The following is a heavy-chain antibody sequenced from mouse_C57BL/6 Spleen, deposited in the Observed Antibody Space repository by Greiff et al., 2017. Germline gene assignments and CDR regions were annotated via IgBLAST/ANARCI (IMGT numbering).Heavy chain of an antibody. CDR3: ARDGDYGNFDY. J-gene: IGHJ2*01. Sequence: EVQLVESGGGLVKPGGSLKLSCAASGFTFSSYAMSWVRQTPEKRLEWVATISDGGSYTYYPDNVKGRCTISRDNAKNNLYLQMSHLKSEDTAMYYCARDGDYGNFDYWGQGTTLTVSS. V-gene: IGHV5-4*01. D-gene: IGHD2-1*01. CDR2: ISDGGSYT. CDR1: GFTFSSYA.